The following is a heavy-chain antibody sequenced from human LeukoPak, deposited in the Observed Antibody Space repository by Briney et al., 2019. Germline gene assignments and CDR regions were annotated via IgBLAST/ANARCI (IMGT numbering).Heavy chain of an antibody. CDR2: IYYSGST. J-gene: IGHJ2*01. V-gene: IGHV4-59*08. CDR3: ASPSIDYGDQGYFDL. Sequence: PSETLSPTCTVSGGSISSYYWSWIRQPPGKGLEWIGYIYYSGSTNYNPSLKSRVTISVDTSKNQFSLKLSSVTAADTAVYYCASPSIDYGDQGYFDLWGRGTLVTVSS. CDR1: GGSISSYY. D-gene: IGHD4-17*01.